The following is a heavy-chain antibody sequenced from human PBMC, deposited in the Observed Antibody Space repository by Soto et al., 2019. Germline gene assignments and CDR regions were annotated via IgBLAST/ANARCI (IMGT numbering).Heavy chain of an antibody. D-gene: IGHD4-17*01. CDR1: GFSLTTSGVS. CDR3: THGDYANWFDP. J-gene: IGHJ5*02. CDR2: IYWDDDK. V-gene: IGHV2-5*02. Sequence: QITLKESGPTLVKPTQTLTLTCTFSGFSLTTSGVSVGWIRQPPGKALEWLALIYWDDDKRYRPSLKSRLSITKDNSKNQVVLKMTNMDPVDSATYYCTHGDYANWFDPWGQGTLVTVSA.